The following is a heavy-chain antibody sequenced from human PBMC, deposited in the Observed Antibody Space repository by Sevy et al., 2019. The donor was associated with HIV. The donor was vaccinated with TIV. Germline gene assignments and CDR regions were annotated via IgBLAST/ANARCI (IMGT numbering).Heavy chain of an antibody. D-gene: IGHD4-17*01. V-gene: IGHV4-61*01. CDR2: IYYTDAT. CDR1: GGSVSSANNY. CDR3: ARAPVTRKAWFDP. Sequence: SETLSLTCSVFGGSVSSANNYWSWIRQSPGVGLELIGYIYYTDATEYNPSLESRVTMSIDTSKNQFSLQLSSVTPADTVIYYCARAPVTRKAWFDPWGQGTPVTVSS. J-gene: IGHJ5*02.